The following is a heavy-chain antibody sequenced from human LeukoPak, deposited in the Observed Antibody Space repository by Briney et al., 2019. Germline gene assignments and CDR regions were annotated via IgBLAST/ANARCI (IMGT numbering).Heavy chain of an antibody. CDR3: AKSGYDYPPYFDY. D-gene: IGHD5-12*01. Sequence: SETLSLTCAVSGYSIISGYFWGWIRQPPGKGLEWIGTIYHSGSTYYNPSLKSRVTISVDTSKNQFSLKLSSVTAADTAVYFRAKSGYDYPPYFDYWGQGTLVTVSS. V-gene: IGHV4-38-2*01. CDR2: IYHSGST. CDR1: GYSIISGYF. J-gene: IGHJ4*02.